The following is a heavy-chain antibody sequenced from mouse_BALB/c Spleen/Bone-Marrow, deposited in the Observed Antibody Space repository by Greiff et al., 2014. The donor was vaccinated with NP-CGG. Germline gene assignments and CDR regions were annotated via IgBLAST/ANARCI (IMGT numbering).Heavy chain of an antibody. J-gene: IGHJ3*01. CDR1: GYSFTSYW. D-gene: IGHD2-10*02. Sequence: VHVKQSGTVLARPGASVKMSCKAFGYSFTSYWMHWVKQRPGQGLEWIGAVYPGNSDTTYNQKFKGKAKLTAVTSASTAYMELSSLTNEDSAVYYCTFLVKEDFAYWGQGTLVTVSA. CDR2: VYPGNSDT. V-gene: IGHV1-5*01. CDR3: TFLVKEDFAY.